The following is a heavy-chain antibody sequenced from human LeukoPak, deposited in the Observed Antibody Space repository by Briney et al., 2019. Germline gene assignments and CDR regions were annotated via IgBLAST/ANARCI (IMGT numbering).Heavy chain of an antibody. Sequence: ASVKVSCKASGYTFTSCGISWVRQAPGQGREWMGRMNPNSGNTGYAQKFQGRVTMTRNTSISTAYMELSSLRSEDTAVYYCARGHHAPYFDYWGQGTLVTVSS. CDR2: MNPNSGNT. V-gene: IGHV1-8*02. J-gene: IGHJ4*02. CDR1: GYTFTSCG. CDR3: ARGHHAPYFDY.